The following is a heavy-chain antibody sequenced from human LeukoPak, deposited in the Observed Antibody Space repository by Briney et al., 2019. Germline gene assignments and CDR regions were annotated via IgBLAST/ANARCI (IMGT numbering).Heavy chain of an antibody. CDR3: ATYDYGDYCGSDAFDI. J-gene: IGHJ3*02. CDR2: IYYSGST. D-gene: IGHD4-17*01. Sequence: SQTLSLTCTVSGGSISSGDYYWSWIRQPPGKGLEWIGYIYYSGSTYYNPSLKSRVTISVDTSKNQFSLKLSSVTAADTAVYYCATYDYGDYCGSDAFDIWGQGTMVTVSS. V-gene: IGHV4-30-4*08. CDR1: GGSISSGDYY.